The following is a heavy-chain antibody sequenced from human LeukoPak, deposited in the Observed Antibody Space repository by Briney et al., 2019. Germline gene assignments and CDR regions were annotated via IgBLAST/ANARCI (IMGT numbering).Heavy chain of an antibody. J-gene: IGHJ4*02. Sequence: ASVKVSCKASGYTFTGYYIHWVRQAPGQGLEWMGRINPNSGGTNYAQKFQGRVTMTRDTSISTAYMELSRLRSEDTAVYYCAKNSGSWYYYWGQGTLVTVSS. CDR1: GYTFTGYY. D-gene: IGHD6-13*01. CDR3: AKNSGSWYYY. V-gene: IGHV1-2*06. CDR2: INPNSGGT.